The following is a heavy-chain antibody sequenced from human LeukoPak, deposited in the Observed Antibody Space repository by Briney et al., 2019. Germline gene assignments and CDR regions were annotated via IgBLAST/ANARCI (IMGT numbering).Heavy chain of an antibody. J-gene: IGHJ4*02. CDR2: INPNSGGT. Sequence: ASVKVSCKASGYTFTCYYMHWVRQAPGQGLEWMGWINPNSGGTNYAQKFQGRVTMTRDTSISTAYMELSRLRSDDTAVYYCARWLQTKTLFDYWGQGTLVTVSS. D-gene: IGHD5-24*01. CDR3: ARWLQTKTLFDY. CDR1: GYTFTCYY. V-gene: IGHV1-2*02.